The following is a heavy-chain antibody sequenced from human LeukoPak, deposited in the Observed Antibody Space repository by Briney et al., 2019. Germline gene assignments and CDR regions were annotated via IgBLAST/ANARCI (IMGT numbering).Heavy chain of an antibody. V-gene: IGHV1-8*01. CDR3: ARGRLYSSGYSSRYYYMDV. D-gene: IGHD3-22*01. CDR1: GYTFTSYD. CDR2: MKPNSGNT. Sequence: ASVKVSCKASGYTFTSYDINWVRQATGQGLEWMGWMKPNSGNTGYAQKFQGRVTMTRNTSISTAYMELSSLRSEDTAVYYCARGRLYSSGYSSRYYYMDVWGKGTTVTVSS. J-gene: IGHJ6*03.